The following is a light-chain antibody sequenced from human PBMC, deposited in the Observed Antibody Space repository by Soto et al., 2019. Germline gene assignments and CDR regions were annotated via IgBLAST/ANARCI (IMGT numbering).Light chain of an antibody. CDR2: GAS. CDR1: QSIGDT. CDR3: QQYDNWPWT. Sequence: EVMLPLSQRSLSVSPGGRATLSCRASQSIGDTLAWYEQKPGQAPRLLIYGASSRVTGFPARFSGSGSGTDFTLTISSLQSDDFAVYYCQQYDNWPWTFGQGAKVDI. J-gene: IGKJ1*01. V-gene: IGKV3-15*01.